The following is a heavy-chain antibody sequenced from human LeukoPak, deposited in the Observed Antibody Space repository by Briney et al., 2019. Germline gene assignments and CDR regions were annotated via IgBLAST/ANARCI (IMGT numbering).Heavy chain of an antibody. V-gene: IGHV3-23*01. J-gene: IGHJ4*02. Sequence: GGSLRLSCTASGFTFVNYAMSWVRQAPGKGLEWVSAISGGGGTTYYADSVKGRFTISRDSSKNTLYLQMNSLRAEDTAVYYCAKGGYCSGGSCYAVGPTDLYFDYWGQGTLVTVSS. CDR3: AKGGYCSGGSCYAVGPTDLYFDY. CDR2: ISGGGGTT. CDR1: GFTFVNYA. D-gene: IGHD2-15*01.